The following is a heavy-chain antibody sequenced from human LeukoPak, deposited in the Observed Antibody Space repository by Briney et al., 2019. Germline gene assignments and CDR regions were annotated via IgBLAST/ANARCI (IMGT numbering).Heavy chain of an antibody. D-gene: IGHD3-10*01. Sequence: GRSLRLSCAASGFTFNNYGIHWVRQAPGKGLEWVALISFDGSNKYYADSVKGRFTISRDNAKNSLYLQMNSLRHEDTAVYYCASQRGFDYWGQGALVTVSS. CDR3: ASQRGFDY. CDR1: GFTFNNYG. V-gene: IGHV3-30*03. J-gene: IGHJ4*02. CDR2: ISFDGSNK.